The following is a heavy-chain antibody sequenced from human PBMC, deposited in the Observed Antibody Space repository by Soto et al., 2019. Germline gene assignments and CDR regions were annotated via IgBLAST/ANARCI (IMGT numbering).Heavy chain of an antibody. CDR3: AKNGHPPYYYYGMDV. CDR2: IIPIFGTA. D-gene: IGHD2-8*01. CDR1: GGTFSSYA. Sequence: GASVKVSCKASGGTFSSYAISWVRQAPGQGLEWMGGIIPIFGTANYAQKFQDRVTMTIDRSTTTAYLELRSLTSDDTAVYYCAKNGHPPYYYYGMDVWGQGTTVTVSS. V-gene: IGHV1-69*05. J-gene: IGHJ6*02.